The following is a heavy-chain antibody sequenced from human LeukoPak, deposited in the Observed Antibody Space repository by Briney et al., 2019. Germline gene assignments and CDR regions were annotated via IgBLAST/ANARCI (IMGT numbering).Heavy chain of an antibody. Sequence: GSSVKVSCKASGGTFSSYAISWVRQAPGQGLEWMGRIIPIFGTANYAQEFQGRVTITTDESTSTAYMELSSLRSEDTAVYYCATIHYYDSSGYYSPQFDYWGQGTLVTVSS. J-gene: IGHJ4*02. CDR1: GGTFSSYA. CDR2: IIPIFGTA. CDR3: ATIHYYDSSGYYSPQFDY. V-gene: IGHV1-69*05. D-gene: IGHD3-22*01.